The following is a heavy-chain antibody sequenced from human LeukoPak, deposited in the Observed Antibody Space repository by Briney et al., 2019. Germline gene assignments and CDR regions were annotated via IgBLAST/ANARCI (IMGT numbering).Heavy chain of an antibody. CDR2: ISYDGNNK. J-gene: IGHJ5*02. D-gene: IGHD2-21*01. CDR3: AASIPPAS. Sequence: GGSLRLSCAASGFTFSSYAMSWVRQAPGKGLEWVAVISYDGNNKYYADSVKGRFTISRDNSKNTLYLQMNSLRAEDTAVFYCAASIPPASWGQGTLVTVSS. CDR1: GFTFSSYA. V-gene: IGHV3-30*04.